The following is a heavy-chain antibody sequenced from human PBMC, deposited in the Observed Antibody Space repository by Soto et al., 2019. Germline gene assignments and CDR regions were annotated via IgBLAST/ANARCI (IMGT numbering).Heavy chain of an antibody. V-gene: IGHV3-9*01. CDR2: INYNSGSV. CDR1: GFTFDVYA. J-gene: IGHJ6*02. Sequence: EVQLVESGGGWVQPGRSLRLSCAASGFTFDVYAMHWVRQAPGKGLEWVSGINYNSGSVGYADSVKGRFTISRDNAKNSLHLQMNSLRAEDTAVYYCARGGYSSTWSNLLDRSGLDVWGQGTTVTVSS. D-gene: IGHD6-13*01. CDR3: ARGGYSSTWSNLLDRSGLDV.